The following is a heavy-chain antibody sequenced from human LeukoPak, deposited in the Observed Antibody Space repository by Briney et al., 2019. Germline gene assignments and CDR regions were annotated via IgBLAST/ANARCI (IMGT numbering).Heavy chain of an antibody. CDR1: GYTLTSYG. D-gene: IGHD4-17*01. J-gene: IGHJ6*02. Sequence: VASVKVSCKASGYTLTSYGINWMRQAPGQGLEWMGWISAYNANTNYAQKFQGRVTVATDTSTSTAYMELRSLSSDDTAVYYCARPDGDYGFGHYYGVDVWGQGTTVIVSS. V-gene: IGHV1-18*01. CDR3: ARPDGDYGFGHYYGVDV. CDR2: ISAYNANT.